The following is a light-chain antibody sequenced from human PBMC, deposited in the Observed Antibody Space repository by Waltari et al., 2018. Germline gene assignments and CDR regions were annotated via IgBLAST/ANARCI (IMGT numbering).Light chain of an antibody. CDR3: QHSDGPSP. V-gene: IGKV1-39*01. Sequence: DIQMTQSPSSLSASVGARVTITFRASQTISNHLNWYQHKPGQAPRLLIFGVSSLRGGVPSRFRGSGSETDFTLTISGLQPEDLATYYCQHSDGPSPFGQGTKLEIK. CDR1: QTISNH. CDR2: GVS. J-gene: IGKJ2*01.